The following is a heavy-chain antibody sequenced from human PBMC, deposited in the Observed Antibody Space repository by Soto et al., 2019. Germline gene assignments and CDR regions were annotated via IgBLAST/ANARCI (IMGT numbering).Heavy chain of an antibody. CDR2: IYYSGST. V-gene: IGHV4-59*01. CDR1: GGSISSYY. D-gene: IGHD3-10*01. Sequence: QVQLQESGPGLVKPSETLSLTCTVSGGSISSYYWSWIRQPPGKGLEWIGYIYYSGSTNYNPSLKSRVTISVDTSKNQFSLKLSSVTAADTAVYYCARDYGSVYPSGWFDPWGQGTLVTVSS. CDR3: ARDYGSVYPSGWFDP. J-gene: IGHJ5*02.